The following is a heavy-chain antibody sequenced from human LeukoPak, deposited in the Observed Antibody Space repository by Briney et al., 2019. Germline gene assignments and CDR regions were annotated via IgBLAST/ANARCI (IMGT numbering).Heavy chain of an antibody. V-gene: IGHV3-11*01. D-gene: IGHD3-3*01. Sequence: KPGGSLRLSCAASGFTFSDYYMSWIRQAPGKGLEWVSYISSSGSTIYYADSVKGRFTISRDNAKNSLYLQMNSLRAEDTAVYYCARDPYYDFWSGFDPWGHGTLVTVSS. CDR3: ARDPYYDFWSGFDP. J-gene: IGHJ5*02. CDR1: GFTFSDYY. CDR2: ISSSGSTI.